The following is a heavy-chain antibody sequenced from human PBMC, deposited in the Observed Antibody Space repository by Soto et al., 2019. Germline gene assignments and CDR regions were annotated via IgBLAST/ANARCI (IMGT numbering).Heavy chain of an antibody. CDR2: INHSGST. CDR1: GGSFSGYY. V-gene: IGHV4-34*01. J-gene: IGHJ6*02. CDR3: ARVTGRYYYGMDV. Sequence: QVQLQQWGAGLLKPSETLSLTCAVYGGSFSGYYWSWIRQPPGKGLEWIGEINHSGSTNYNPSLKGRATISVATPTRQFSPKLRSVTAADTAVYYCARVTGRYYYGMDVWGQGTTVTVSS.